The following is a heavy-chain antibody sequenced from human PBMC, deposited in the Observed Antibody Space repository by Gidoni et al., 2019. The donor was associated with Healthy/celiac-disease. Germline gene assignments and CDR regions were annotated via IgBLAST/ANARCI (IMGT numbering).Heavy chain of an antibody. D-gene: IGHD6-6*01. CDR3: AREMAAPDRIESFDY. J-gene: IGHJ4*02. Sequence: RAPGQGLEWMGWINPNSGGTNYAQKFQGWVTMTRDTSISTAYMELSRLRSDDTAVYYCAREMAAPDRIESFDYWGQGTLVTVSS. CDR2: INPNSGGT. V-gene: IGHV1-2*04.